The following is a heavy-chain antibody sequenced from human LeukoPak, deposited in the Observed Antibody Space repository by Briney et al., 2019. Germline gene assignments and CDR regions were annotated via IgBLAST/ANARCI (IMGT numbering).Heavy chain of an antibody. J-gene: IGHJ4*02. D-gene: IGHD3-3*01. Sequence: VASVKVSCKASGYSFTGYYIHWVRQAPGQGLEWMGWINPNSGGTNYAQKVQGRVTMTRDTSISTAYMELSRLRSDDTAVYYCARVTVAEILEDYWGQGTLVTVSS. CDR1: GYSFTGYY. CDR3: ARVTVAEILEDY. V-gene: IGHV1-2*02. CDR2: INPNSGGT.